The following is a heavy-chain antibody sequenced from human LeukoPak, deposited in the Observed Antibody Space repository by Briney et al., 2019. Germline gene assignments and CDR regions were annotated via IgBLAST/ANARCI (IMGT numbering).Heavy chain of an antibody. CDR3: ATAITMVRVYWFDP. CDR2: IIPIFGTA. V-gene: IGHV1-69*05. J-gene: IGHJ5*02. D-gene: IGHD3-10*01. Sequence: ASVKVSCKASGGTFSSYAISWVRQAPGQGLEWMGGIIPIFGTANYAQKFQGRVTLTRDMSTSTDYLELSSLRSEDTAVYYCATAITMVRVYWFDPWGQGTLVTVSS. CDR1: GGTFSSYA.